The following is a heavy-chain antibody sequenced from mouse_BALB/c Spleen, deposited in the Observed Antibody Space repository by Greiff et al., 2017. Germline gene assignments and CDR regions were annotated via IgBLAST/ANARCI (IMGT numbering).Heavy chain of an antibody. Sequence: QVQLKESGAELMKPGASVKISCKATGYTFSSYWIEWVKQRPGHGLEWIGEILPGSGSTNYNEKFKGKATFTADTSSNTAYMQLSSLTSEDSAVYYCARSYYYGSSWAGAMDYWGQGTTLTVSS. CDR3: ARSYYYGSSWAGAMDY. J-gene: IGHJ2*01. CDR2: ILPGSGST. CDR1: GYTFSSYW. V-gene: IGHV1-9*01. D-gene: IGHD1-1*01.